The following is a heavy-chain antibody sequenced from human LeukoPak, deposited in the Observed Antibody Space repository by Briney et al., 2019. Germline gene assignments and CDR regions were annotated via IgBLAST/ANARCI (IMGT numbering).Heavy chain of an antibody. V-gene: IGHV4-34*01. CDR2: INHSEST. CDR1: GGSFSGYY. CDR3: GLSYYYYMDV. Sequence: SETLSLTCAVYGGSFSGYYWSWIRQPPGKGLEWIGEINHSESTNYNPSLKSRVTISVDTSKNQFSLKLSSVTAADTAVYYCGLSYYYYMDVWGKGTTVTVSS. J-gene: IGHJ6*03.